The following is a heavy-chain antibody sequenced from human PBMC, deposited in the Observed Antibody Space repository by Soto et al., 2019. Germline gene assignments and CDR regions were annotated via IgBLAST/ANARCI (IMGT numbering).Heavy chain of an antibody. CDR2: INSDGSDT. CDR1: GFALSGYW. V-gene: IGHV3-74*01. CDR3: VRGAPYDF. D-gene: IGHD3-10*01. J-gene: IGHJ4*02. Sequence: GGSLRLSCAASGFALSGYWMHWVRQPAGKGLMWVSRINSDGSDTSSADSVKGRFTISRDNAKNALYLQMNSLRVEDTAVYYCVRGAPYDFWGQGVQVPVSS.